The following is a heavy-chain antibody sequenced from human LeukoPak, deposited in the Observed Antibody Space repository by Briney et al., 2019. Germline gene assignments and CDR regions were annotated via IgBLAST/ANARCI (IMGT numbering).Heavy chain of an antibody. J-gene: IGHJ4*02. Sequence: SGTLSLTCTVSGGSISSGSYYWSWIRQPAGKGLEWIGRIYTSGSTNYNPSLKSRVTISVDTSKNQFSLKLSSVTAADTAVYYCARARHPPGRWLQLPYFDYWGQGTLVTVSS. CDR1: GGSISSGSYY. CDR3: ARARHPPGRWLQLPYFDY. D-gene: IGHD5-24*01. CDR2: IYTSGST. V-gene: IGHV4-61*02.